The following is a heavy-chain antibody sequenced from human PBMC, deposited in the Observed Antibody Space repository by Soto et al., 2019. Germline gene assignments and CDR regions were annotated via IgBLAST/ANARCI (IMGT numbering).Heavy chain of an antibody. V-gene: IGHV3-23*01. Sequence: VGSLRLSCAASGFTFSSYAMSWVRQAPGKGLEWVSAISGSGGSTYYADSVKGRFTISRDNSKNTLYLQMNSLRAEDTAVYYCAKTNVWFLRARYYFDYWGQGTLVTVSS. D-gene: IGHD2-8*01. CDR1: GFTFSSYA. CDR2: ISGSGGST. J-gene: IGHJ4*02. CDR3: AKTNVWFLRARYYFDY.